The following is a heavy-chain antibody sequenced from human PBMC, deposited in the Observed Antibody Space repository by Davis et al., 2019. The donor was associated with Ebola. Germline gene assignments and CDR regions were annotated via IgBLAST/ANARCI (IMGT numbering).Heavy chain of an antibody. D-gene: IGHD5-12*01. Sequence: SGPTLVQPTPTLTLTCTFSGFSLSTSGVGVGWIRQPPGKALVLLALIYLDDDKYYSTSLMTRLTISKDTSKNQVVLTMTNMDPVDTATYYCARIRGYSGFRYYYYGMDVWGQGTTVTVSS. V-gene: IGHV2-70*01. CDR3: ARIRGYSGFRYYYYGMDV. CDR1: GFSLSTSGVG. CDR2: IYLDDDK. J-gene: IGHJ6*02.